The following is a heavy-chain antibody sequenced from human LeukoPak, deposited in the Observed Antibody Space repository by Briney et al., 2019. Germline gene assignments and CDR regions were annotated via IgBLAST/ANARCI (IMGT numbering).Heavy chain of an antibody. CDR1: GYTFTGYY. CDR2: INPNSGGT. CDR3: ARDFQKAVAGNGY. J-gene: IGHJ4*02. V-gene: IGHV1-2*02. Sequence: ASVKVSCKASGYTFTGYYMHWVRQAPGQGLEWMGWINPNSGGTNYARKFQGRVTMTRDTSISTAYMELSRLRSDDTAVYYCARDFQKAVAGNGYWGQGTLVTVSS. D-gene: IGHD6-19*01.